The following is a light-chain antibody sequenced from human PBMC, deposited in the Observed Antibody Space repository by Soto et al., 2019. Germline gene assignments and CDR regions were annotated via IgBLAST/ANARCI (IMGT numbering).Light chain of an antibody. J-gene: IGKJ1*01. V-gene: IGKV1-5*01. CDR1: QSISSW. CDR2: DAS. CDR3: QQYNRWT. Sequence: DIQMTQSPSTLSASLGDRVTITCRASQSISSWLAWYQQKPGKAPKLLIYDASSLESGVPARFSGRGSGTEFTLTISSLQPDDFATDYCQQYNRWTFGQGTKVDIK.